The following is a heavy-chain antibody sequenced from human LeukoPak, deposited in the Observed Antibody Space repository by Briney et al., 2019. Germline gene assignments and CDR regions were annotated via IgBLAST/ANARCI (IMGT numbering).Heavy chain of an antibody. D-gene: IGHD3-3*01. CDR1: GFTFRSYS. CDR3: ARESDYDFWSGYYRSPFDY. J-gene: IGHJ4*02. CDR2: ISSSSYYI. V-gene: IGHV3-21*01. Sequence: GGSLRLSCAVSGFTFRSYSMNWVRQAPGKGLEWVSSISSSSYYIYYADSVKGRFTISRDNAKNSLYLQMNSLRAEDTAVYYCARESDYDFWSGYYRSPFDYWGQGTLVTVSS.